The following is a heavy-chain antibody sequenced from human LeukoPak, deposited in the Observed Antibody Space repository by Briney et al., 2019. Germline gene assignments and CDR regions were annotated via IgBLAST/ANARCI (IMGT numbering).Heavy chain of an antibody. CDR1: GYSFTSYW. Sequence: GESLKISCKGSGYSFTSYWFAWVRQMPGKGLEWMGIIYPGDSDTGYSPSFQGQVTISADKSISTAYLQWSSLKASDTAMYYCARQPYSTVTSHFDYWGQGTLVTVSS. CDR2: IYPGDSDT. CDR3: ARQPYSTVTSHFDY. J-gene: IGHJ4*02. D-gene: IGHD4-17*01. V-gene: IGHV5-51*01.